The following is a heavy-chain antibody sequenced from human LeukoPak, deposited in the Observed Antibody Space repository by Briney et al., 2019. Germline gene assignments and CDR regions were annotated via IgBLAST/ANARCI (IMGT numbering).Heavy chain of an antibody. J-gene: IGHJ4*02. D-gene: IGHD2-8*02. CDR3: ARDXLYXTGGICYFDY. V-gene: IGHV3-74*01. Sequence: XSXXXVXGXFTXSXDNAKNTLYLQMNSLRTEDTAVXYCARDXLYXTGGICYFDYWGQGTLVTVSS.